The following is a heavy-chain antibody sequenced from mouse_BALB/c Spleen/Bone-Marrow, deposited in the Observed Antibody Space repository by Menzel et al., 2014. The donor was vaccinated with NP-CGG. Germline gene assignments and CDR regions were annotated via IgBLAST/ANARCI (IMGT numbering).Heavy chain of an antibody. D-gene: IGHD4-1*02. J-gene: IGHJ4*01. V-gene: IGHV1-82*01. CDR1: GYAFSSSW. Sequence: QVQLQQSGPELVKPGASLKISCKASGYAFSSSWMNWVKQRPGQGLEWIGRIYPGDGDTKYNGKFKGKATLTADKSSSTAYMQLSSLTSVDSAVYFCARPLNWDPYAMDYWGQGTSVTVSS. CDR3: ARPLNWDPYAMDY. CDR2: IYPGDGDT.